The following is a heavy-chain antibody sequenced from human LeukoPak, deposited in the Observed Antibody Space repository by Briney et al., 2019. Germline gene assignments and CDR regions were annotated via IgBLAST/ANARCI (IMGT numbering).Heavy chain of an antibody. J-gene: IGHJ4*02. D-gene: IGHD4/OR15-4a*01. CDR2: IYSDNT. CDR3: ARRAGAYSHPYDY. V-gene: IGHV3-53*01. Sequence: GGSLRLSCAVSGFTVSTNSMSWVRQAPGKGLEWVSFIYSDNTHYSDSVKGRFTISRDNSKNTLYLQMNSLRAEDTAVYYCARRAGAYSHPYDYWGQGTLVTVSS. CDR1: GFTVSTNS.